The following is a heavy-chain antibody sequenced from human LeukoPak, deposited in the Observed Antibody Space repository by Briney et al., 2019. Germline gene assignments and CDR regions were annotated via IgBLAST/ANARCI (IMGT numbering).Heavy chain of an antibody. J-gene: IGHJ6*03. Sequence: GGSLRLSRAASGFTFSSYEMNWVRQAPGKGLEWVSYISGGDSTIYYADSVKGRFTISRDNAKNSLYLQMNSLRAEDTAVYYCARDTPPSYYHYMDVWGKGTTVTVSS. CDR2: ISGGDSTI. V-gene: IGHV3-48*03. CDR3: ARDTPPSYYHYMDV. CDR1: GFTFSSYE.